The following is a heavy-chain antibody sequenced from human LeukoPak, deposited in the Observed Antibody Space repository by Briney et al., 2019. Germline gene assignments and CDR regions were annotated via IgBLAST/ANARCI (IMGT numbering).Heavy chain of an antibody. J-gene: IGHJ4*02. V-gene: IGHV3-30*04. CDR3: ARDRLEEAGRGSSWYGLSYYFDY. CDR2: ISYDGSNK. CDR1: GFTFSSYA. D-gene: IGHD6-13*01. Sequence: PGGSLRLSCAASGFTFSSYAMHWVRQAPGKGLEWVAVISYDGSNKYYADSVKGRFTISRDNSKNTLYLQMNSLRAEDTAVYYCARDRLEEAGRGSSWYGLSYYFDYWGQGTLVTVSS.